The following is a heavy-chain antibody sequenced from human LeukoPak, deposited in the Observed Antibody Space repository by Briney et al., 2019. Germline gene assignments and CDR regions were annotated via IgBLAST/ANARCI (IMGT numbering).Heavy chain of an antibody. Sequence: SVKVSCKASGGTFSSYAISCVRQAPGQGLEWMGRIIPILGIANYAQKFQGRVTITADKSTSTDYMELSSLRSEDTGVYYCARGAGAVPRLGSSWSGYHFDYWGQGTLVTVSS. V-gene: IGHV1-69*04. J-gene: IGHJ4*02. CDR1: GGTFSSYA. D-gene: IGHD3-3*01. CDR3: ARGAGAVPRLGSSWSGYHFDY. CDR2: IIPILGIA.